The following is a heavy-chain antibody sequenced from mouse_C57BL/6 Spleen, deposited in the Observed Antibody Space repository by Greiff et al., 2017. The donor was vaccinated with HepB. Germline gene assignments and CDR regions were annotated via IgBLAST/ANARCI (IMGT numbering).Heavy chain of an antibody. J-gene: IGHJ1*03. D-gene: IGHD3-2*02. Sequence: EVQLQQSGAELVRPGASVKLSCTASGFNIKDYYMHWVKQRPEQGLEWIGRIDPEDGDTEYAPKFQGKATMTADTSSNTAYLQLSSLTSDDTAVHYCTTSPGRYFDVWGTRTTVTVSS. CDR3: TTSPGRYFDV. CDR2: IDPEDGDT. V-gene: IGHV14-1*01. CDR1: GFNIKDYY.